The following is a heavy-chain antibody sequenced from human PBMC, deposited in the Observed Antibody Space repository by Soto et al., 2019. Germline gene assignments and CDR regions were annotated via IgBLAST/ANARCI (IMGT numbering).Heavy chain of an antibody. D-gene: IGHD3-9*01. CDR3: ARSLRYFDWSWVY. CDR2: VYSSGST. V-gene: IGHV4-4*07. CDR1: GGSISSYY. J-gene: IGHJ4*02. Sequence: QVQLQESGPGLVKPSETLSLTCTVSGGSISSYYWSWIRQPAGKGLEWIGRVYSSGSTNFNPSLKSRVTMSVDTSKNRFSLKLSSVTAADTAVYFCARSLRYFDWSWVYWGQGTLVTVSS.